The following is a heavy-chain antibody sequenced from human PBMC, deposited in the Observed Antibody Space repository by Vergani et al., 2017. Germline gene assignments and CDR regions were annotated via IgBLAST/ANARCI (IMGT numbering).Heavy chain of an antibody. CDR2: IYPGDSDT. CDR3: ARRYCSSTSCYYFDY. CDR1: GYSFTSYW. J-gene: IGHJ4*02. D-gene: IGHD2-2*01. Sequence: EVQLVQSGAEVKKPGESLKISCKGSGYSFTSYWIGWVRQMPGKGLEWMGIIYPGDSDTRYSPSFQGQVTISADKSITTAYLQWSSLKASDTAIYYCARRYCSSTSCYYFDYWGQGTLVTVSS. V-gene: IGHV5-51*03.